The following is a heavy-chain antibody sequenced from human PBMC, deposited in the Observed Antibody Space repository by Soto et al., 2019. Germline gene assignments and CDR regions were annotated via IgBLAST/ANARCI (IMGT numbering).Heavy chain of an antibody. J-gene: IGHJ4*02. CDR1: GGTFSSYA. Sequence: SVKVSCKASGGTFSSYAISWVRQAPGTGLEWMGGIIPIFGTANYAQKFQGRVTITADESTSTAYMELSSLRSEDTAVYYGARERYSGSYGGCYFDYWGQGTLVTVSA. D-gene: IGHD1-26*01. CDR2: IIPIFGTA. V-gene: IGHV1-69*01. CDR3: ARERYSGSYGGCYFDY.